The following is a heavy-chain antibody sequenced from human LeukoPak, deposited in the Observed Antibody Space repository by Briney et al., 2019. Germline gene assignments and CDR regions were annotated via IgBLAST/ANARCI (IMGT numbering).Heavy chain of an antibody. CDR1: GFTFDDYA. Sequence: PGGSLRLSCAASGFTFDDYAMHWVRQAPGKGLEGVSLISGDGGSTYYADSVKGRFTISRGNSKNSLYLQMNSLRTEDTALYYCAKVFWAGAYCGGDCFAAFDIWGQGTMVTVSA. CDR3: AKVFWAGAYCGGDCFAAFDI. D-gene: IGHD2-21*02. CDR2: ISGDGGST. V-gene: IGHV3-43*02. J-gene: IGHJ3*02.